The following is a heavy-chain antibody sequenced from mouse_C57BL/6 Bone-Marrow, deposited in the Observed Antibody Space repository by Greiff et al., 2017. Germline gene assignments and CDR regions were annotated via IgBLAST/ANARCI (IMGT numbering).Heavy chain of an antibody. CDR2: INPYNGDT. Sequence: EVQLQQPGPELVKPGDSVKISCKASGYSFTGYFMNWVMQSHGKSLEWIGRINPYNGDTFYNQKFKGKATLTVDKSSSTAHMQLRSLTSEDSAVYYCARSYYGSSYCYFDVWGTGTAVTVSS. V-gene: IGHV1-20*01. CDR3: ARSYYGSSYCYFDV. D-gene: IGHD1-1*01. J-gene: IGHJ1*03. CDR1: GYSFTGYF.